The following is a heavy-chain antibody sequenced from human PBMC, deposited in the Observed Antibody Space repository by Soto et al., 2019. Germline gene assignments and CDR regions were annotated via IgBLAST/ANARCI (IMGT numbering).Heavy chain of an antibody. V-gene: IGHV1-2*02. Sequence: ASVKVSCKASGYTFTGYYMHWVRQAPGQGLEWMGWINPNSGGTNYAQKFQGRVTMTRDTSISTAYMELSRLRSDDTAVYYCAREGYLREQPRALSWFDPWGQGTLVTVSS. D-gene: IGHD6-13*01. CDR2: INPNSGGT. CDR3: AREGYLREQPRALSWFDP. CDR1: GYTFTGYY. J-gene: IGHJ5*02.